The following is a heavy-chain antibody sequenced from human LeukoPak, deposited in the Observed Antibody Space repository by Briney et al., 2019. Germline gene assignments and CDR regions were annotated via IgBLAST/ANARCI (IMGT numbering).Heavy chain of an antibody. V-gene: IGHV1-8*01. Sequence: ASVKVSCKASGYTFTSYDINWVRQATGQGLEWMGWMNPNSGNTGYAQKFQGRVTITADKSTSTAYMELSSLRSEDTAVYYCARDEISSSRYWGQGTLVTVSS. J-gene: IGHJ4*02. D-gene: IGHD6-13*01. CDR1: GYTFTSYD. CDR2: MNPNSGNT. CDR3: ARDEISSSRY.